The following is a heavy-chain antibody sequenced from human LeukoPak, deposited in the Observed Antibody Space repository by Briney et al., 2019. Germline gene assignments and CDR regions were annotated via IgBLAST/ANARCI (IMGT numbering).Heavy chain of an antibody. CDR3: ARAVGYCSSTSCYEYYFDY. CDR2: LDEDGSEK. V-gene: IGHV3-7*01. D-gene: IGHD2-2*01. Sequence: PGGSLRLSCAASGFTFSRYWMAWVRQAPGKGLEWVANLDEDGSEKYYVDSVKGRFTISRDNAKNSLYLQMNSLRAEDTAVYYCARAVGYCSSTSCYEYYFDYWGQGTLVTVSS. J-gene: IGHJ4*02. CDR1: GFTFSRYW.